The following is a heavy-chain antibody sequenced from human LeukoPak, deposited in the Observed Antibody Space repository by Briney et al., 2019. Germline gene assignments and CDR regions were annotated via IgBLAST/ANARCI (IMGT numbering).Heavy chain of an antibody. J-gene: IGHJ4*02. D-gene: IGHD1-1*01. CDR3: AKGLLDLDY. Sequence: PGGSLRLSCAASGFTFSSYAMSWVRQAPRKGLEWVSAISGTGGSTYYADSVKGRFSISRDNSKKTLYLQMNSLRAEDTAVYYCAKGLLDLDYWGQGTLVTVSS. CDR2: ISGTGGST. CDR1: GFTFSSYA. V-gene: IGHV3-23*01.